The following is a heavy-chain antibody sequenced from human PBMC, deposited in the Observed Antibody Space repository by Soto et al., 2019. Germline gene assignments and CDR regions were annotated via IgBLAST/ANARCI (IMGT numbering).Heavy chain of an antibody. CDR1: GASISSYH. D-gene: IGHD3-16*01. J-gene: IGHJ6*03. CDR3: AAAVPAEYVFPYYYMDV. CDR2: IYYSGSA. V-gene: IGHV4-59*01. Sequence: QVQLQESGPGLVKPSETLSLTCTVSGASISSYHWSWIRQTPGKGLEWVGYIYYSGSANFKPSLKSRVIFSVDTSKNQVSLKLSSVTAADTGVYYCAAAVPAEYVFPYYYMDVWGKGTTVTFSS.